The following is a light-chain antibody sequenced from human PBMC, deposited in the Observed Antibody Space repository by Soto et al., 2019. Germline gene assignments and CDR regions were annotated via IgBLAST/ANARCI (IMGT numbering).Light chain of an antibody. J-gene: IGLJ1*01. CDR1: NSNIGTSYD. CDR2: DNN. V-gene: IGLV1-40*01. CDR3: QSYDSSLSGSNI. Sequence: QSVLTQPPSVSGARGQRVTISCTGSNSNIGTSYDVHWYQQLPGTAPKLLIYDNNNRPSGVPDRFSGSNSGTSASLAITGLQAEDEADYYCQSYDSSLSGSNIFGAGTKVTVL.